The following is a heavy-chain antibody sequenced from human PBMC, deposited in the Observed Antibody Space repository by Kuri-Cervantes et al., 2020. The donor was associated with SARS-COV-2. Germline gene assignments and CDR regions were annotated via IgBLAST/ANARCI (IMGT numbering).Heavy chain of an antibody. CDR2: INPDTGNA. J-gene: IGHJ5*02. CDR1: GYTFTSYG. CDR3: ARDSVVVAATLGEDWFNP. V-gene: IGHV1-8*02. D-gene: IGHD2-15*01. Sequence: ASVKVSCKASGYTFTSYGISWVRQAPGQGLEWMGWINPDTGNAGYAQKFQGRVTVTRDTSTSTAFMELSSLRSDDTAVYYCARDSVVVAATLGEDWFNPWGQGTLVTVSS.